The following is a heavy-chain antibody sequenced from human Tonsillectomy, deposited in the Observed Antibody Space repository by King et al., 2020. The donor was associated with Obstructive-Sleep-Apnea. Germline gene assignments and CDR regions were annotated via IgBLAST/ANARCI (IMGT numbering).Heavy chain of an antibody. Sequence: VQLQESGPGLVKPSETLSLTATVSGGSISSYYWSWIRQPPGTGLEWIGYIYYSGGTNYNPSLQSRVTISVDTSKNQFSLKLSSVTAADTAVYYCARTLSIAAAGTGWYFDLWGRGTLVTVSS. D-gene: IGHD6-13*01. CDR2: IYYSGGT. CDR3: ARTLSIAAAGTGWYFDL. J-gene: IGHJ2*01. CDR1: GGSISSYY. V-gene: IGHV4-59*01.